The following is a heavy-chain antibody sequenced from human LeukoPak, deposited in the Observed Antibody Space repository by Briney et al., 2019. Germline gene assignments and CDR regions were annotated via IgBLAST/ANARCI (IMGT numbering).Heavy chain of an antibody. CDR2: ISWNSGSI. CDR1: GFTFDDYA. D-gene: IGHD3-22*01. Sequence: GGSLRLSCAASGFTFDDYAMHWVRQAPGKGLEWVSGISWNSGSIGYADSVKGRFTISRDNAKNSLYLQMNSLRAEDTALYYCAKDLAFYYEESDAFDIWGQGTMVTVSS. CDR3: AKDLAFYYEESDAFDI. V-gene: IGHV3-9*01. J-gene: IGHJ3*02.